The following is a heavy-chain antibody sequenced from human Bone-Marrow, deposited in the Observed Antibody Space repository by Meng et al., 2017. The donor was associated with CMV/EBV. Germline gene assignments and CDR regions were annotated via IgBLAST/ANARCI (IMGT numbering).Heavy chain of an antibody. V-gene: IGHV4-30-4*01. D-gene: IGHD3-10*01. CDR3: ARVGHYYGLDY. CDR1: GGSISSGDYY. Sequence: QVQLQESGPGLVKPSQTLSLTCTVSGGSISSGDYYWSWIRQPPGKGLEWIGNIYYSGTTYYNPSLKSRLSISVDTSKNQFSLKLSSVTAADTAVYYCARVGHYYGLDYWGQGTLVTVSS. J-gene: IGHJ4*02. CDR2: IYYSGTT.